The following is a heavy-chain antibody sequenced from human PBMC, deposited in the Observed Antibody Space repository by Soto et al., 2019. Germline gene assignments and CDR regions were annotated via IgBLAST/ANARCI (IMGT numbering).Heavy chain of an antibody. V-gene: IGHV1-8*01. CDR1: GYTFTSYD. D-gene: IGHD2-15*01. CDR3: AREGGGVVAATKYYYYYGMDV. Sequence: ASVKVSCKASGYTFTSYDINWVRQATGQGLEWMGWMNPNSGNTGYAQKFQGRVTMTRNTSISTAYMELSSLRSEDTAVYYCAREGGGVVAATKYYYYYGMDVWGRGTTVTVSS. J-gene: IGHJ6*02. CDR2: MNPNSGNT.